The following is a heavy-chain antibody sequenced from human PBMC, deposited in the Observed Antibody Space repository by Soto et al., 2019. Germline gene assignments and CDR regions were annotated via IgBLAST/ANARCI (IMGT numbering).Heavy chain of an antibody. V-gene: IGHV4-31*03. J-gene: IGHJ4*02. CDR3: ARVSVEGGPFDY. CDR1: GGSISSGGYY. Sequence: QVQLQESGPGLVKPSQTLSLTCTVSGGSISSGGYYWSWIRQHPGKGLEWIGYIYYSGSTYYNPSLKSRVTISVETAKNQFSLKLSSVTAADTAVYYCARVSVEGGPFDYWGQGTLVTVSS. D-gene: IGHD2-15*01. CDR2: IYYSGST.